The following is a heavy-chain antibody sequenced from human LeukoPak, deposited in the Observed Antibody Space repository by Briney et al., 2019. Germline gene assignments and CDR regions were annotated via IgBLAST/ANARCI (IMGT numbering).Heavy chain of an antibody. V-gene: IGHV4-34*01. CDR1: GGSFSGYY. CDR3: ARAHSVARRFLEWLFHGNWFDP. Sequence: KTSETLSLTCAVYGGSFSGYYWSWIRQPPGKGLEWIGEINHSGSTNYNPSLKSRVTISVDTSKNQFSLKLSFVTAADTAVYYCARAHSVARRFLEWLFHGNWFDPWGQGTLVTVSS. D-gene: IGHD3-3*01. J-gene: IGHJ5*02. CDR2: INHSGST.